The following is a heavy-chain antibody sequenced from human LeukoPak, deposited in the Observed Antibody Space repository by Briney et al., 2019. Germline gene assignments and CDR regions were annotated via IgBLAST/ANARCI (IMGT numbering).Heavy chain of an antibody. CDR3: ARATSSSLYSAFDI. D-gene: IGHD6-13*01. J-gene: IGHJ3*02. CDR1: GLIVSSNY. Sequence: GGSLRLSCAASGLIVSSNYISWDRQAPGKGLEWVSVVYSGGNTYYANSVKGRFTISRDNSKNTLYLQMNSLIFEDTAVYYCARATSSSLYSAFDIWGQGTMVTVSS. V-gene: IGHV3-53*01. CDR2: VYSGGNT.